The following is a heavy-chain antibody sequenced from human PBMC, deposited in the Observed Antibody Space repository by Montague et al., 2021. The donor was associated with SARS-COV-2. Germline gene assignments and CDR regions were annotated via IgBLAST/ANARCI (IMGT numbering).Heavy chain of an antibody. CDR2: TFYTGAT. J-gene: IGHJ3*01. CDR3: ATLGALAGNSFDF. D-gene: IGHD6-19*01. Sequence: SETLSLTCTVSSGSVYGHYLAWIRQPPGRGLESMPITFYTGATNYNPSLGSRVSISVDTSKNQVALKVKSVTAADSAFYYCATLGALAGNSFDFWGPGTFVIVSS. V-gene: IGHV4-59*02. CDR1: SGSVYGHY.